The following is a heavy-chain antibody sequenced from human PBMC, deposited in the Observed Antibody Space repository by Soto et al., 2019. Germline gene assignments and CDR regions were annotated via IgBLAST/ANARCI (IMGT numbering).Heavy chain of an antibody. J-gene: IGHJ4*02. V-gene: IGHV1-2*02. Sequence: GASVQVSFMASRYTYTGYSMHCLRHAPRQVLGWMGWINPNSGGTNYAQKFQGRVTMTRDTSISTAYMELSRLRSDDTAVYYCASVQQYTAQYDYWGQRTSVTGSP. CDR1: RYTYTGYS. CDR2: INPNSGGT. CDR3: ASVQQYTAQYDY. D-gene: IGHD6-13*01.